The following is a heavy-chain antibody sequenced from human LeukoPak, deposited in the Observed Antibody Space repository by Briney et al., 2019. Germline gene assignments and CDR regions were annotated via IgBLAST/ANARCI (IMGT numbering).Heavy chain of an antibody. CDR1: GFPFSTYA. V-gene: IGHV3-23*01. J-gene: IGHJ4*02. Sequence: GGSLRLSCAASGFPFSTYAMSWVRQAPGKGLEWVSSIRGSDGSTYYADSVKGRFAISRDNAKNSLYLQMNSLRAEDTAVYYCARDLRGYSYGYKDYWGQGTLVTVSS. CDR3: ARDLRGYSYGYKDY. D-gene: IGHD5-18*01. CDR2: IRGSDGST.